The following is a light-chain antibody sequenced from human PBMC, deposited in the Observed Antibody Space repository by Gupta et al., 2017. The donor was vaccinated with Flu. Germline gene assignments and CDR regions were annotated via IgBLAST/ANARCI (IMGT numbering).Light chain of an antibody. J-gene: IGKJ1*01. CDR3: QQYNIWPTWT. CDR2: GVS. CDR1: QSVYRN. Sequence: ATLSVSPGERATLSCRASQSVYRNVAWYQQKPGQAPRLLIYGVSTRATGIPARFSGSGSGTQFTLTISSRQSEDFAVYYCQQYNIWPTWTFGQGTKVEIK. V-gene: IGKV3-15*01.